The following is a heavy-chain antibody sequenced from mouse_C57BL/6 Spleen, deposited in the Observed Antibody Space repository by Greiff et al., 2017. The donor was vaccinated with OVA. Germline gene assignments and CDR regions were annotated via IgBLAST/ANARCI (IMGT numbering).Heavy chain of an antibody. CDR1: GFTFSDYY. CDR2: ISNGGGST. V-gene: IGHV5-12*01. Sequence: EVKLVESGGGLVQPGGSLKLSCAASGFTFSDYYMYWVRQTPEKRLEWVAYISNGGGSTYYPDTVKGRFTISRDTAKNTLYLQMSRLKSEDTAMYYCARHKGYFDYWGQGTTRTVSS. J-gene: IGHJ2*01. CDR3: ARHKGYFDY.